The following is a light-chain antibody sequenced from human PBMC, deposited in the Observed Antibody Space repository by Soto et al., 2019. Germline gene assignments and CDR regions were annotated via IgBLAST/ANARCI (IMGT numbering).Light chain of an antibody. Sequence: EIVLTQSPGTLSLSPGERATLSCRGSQRVTNRYLAWYQQKRGRGPRLLIYGTSSRATGIPDKLSGSGSGTDFTLTIDRLEPEDSAVYYCHQYGSSPFTFGQGTKVDIK. CDR3: HQYGSSPFT. V-gene: IGKV3-20*01. CDR2: GTS. CDR1: QRVTNRY. J-gene: IGKJ2*01.